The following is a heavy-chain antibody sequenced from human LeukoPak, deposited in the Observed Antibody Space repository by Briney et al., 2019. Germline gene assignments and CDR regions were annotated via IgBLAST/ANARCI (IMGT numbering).Heavy chain of an antibody. V-gene: IGHV3-73*01. CDR1: GFTFSGSA. D-gene: IGHD3-22*01. CDR2: IRSKANSYAT. CDR3: TRGLPYYYDSSGYPLDAFDI. Sequence: GGSLRLSCAASGFTFSGSAMHWVRQASGKGLEWVGRIRSKANSYATAYAASVKGRFTISRDDSKNTAYLQMNSLKTEDTAVYYCTRGLPYYYDSSGYPLDAFDIWGQGTIVTVSS. J-gene: IGHJ3*02.